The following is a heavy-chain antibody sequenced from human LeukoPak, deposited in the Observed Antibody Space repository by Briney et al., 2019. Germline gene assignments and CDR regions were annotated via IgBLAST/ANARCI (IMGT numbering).Heavy chain of an antibody. CDR3: AGWGVDYGGNFEYSDY. J-gene: IGHJ4*02. CDR1: GGSIRTTTW. D-gene: IGHD4-23*01. CDR2: IFHYGTT. V-gene: IGHV4-4*02. Sequence: SGTLSLTCSVSGGSIRTTTWWSWVRQPPGKGLEWIGDIFHYGTTNYNPSLKSRVTVSVDTSSNQFSLTLNSVTAADTAVYYCAGWGVDYGGNFEYSDYWGQGTLVTVSS.